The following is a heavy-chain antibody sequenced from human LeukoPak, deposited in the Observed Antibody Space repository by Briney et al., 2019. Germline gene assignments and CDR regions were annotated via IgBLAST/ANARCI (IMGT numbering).Heavy chain of an antibody. J-gene: IGHJ3*02. CDR2: IIPILGIA. V-gene: IGHV1-69*04. D-gene: IGHD2-2*01. CDR3: ARESSTSFKKDAFGI. Sequence: ASVKVSCKASGGTFSSYTISWVRQAPGQGLEWMGRIIPILGIANYAQKFQGRVTITADKSTSTAYMELGSLRSEDTAVYYCARESSTSFKKDAFGIWGQGTMVTVSS. CDR1: GGTFSSYT.